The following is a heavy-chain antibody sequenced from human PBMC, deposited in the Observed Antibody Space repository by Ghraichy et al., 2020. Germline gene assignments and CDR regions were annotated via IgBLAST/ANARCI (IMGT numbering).Heavy chain of an antibody. CDR1: GDSINSNSYY. CDR3: AKYDYETSGFFDS. J-gene: IGHJ4*02. Sequence: SETLSLTCTVSGDSINSNSYYWNWLRQSPGKGLEWIGRVFKTGSTTYNPTLKSRVIMSVDTSKNQFFLRLTSVTAAATAVYFCAKYDYETSGFFDSWGQGRLLTVSS. V-gene: IGHV4-61*02. D-gene: IGHD4-17*01. CDR2: VFKTGST.